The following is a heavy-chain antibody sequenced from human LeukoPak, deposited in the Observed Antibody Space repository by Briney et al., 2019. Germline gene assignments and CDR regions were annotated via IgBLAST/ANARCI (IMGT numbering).Heavy chain of an antibody. CDR2: ISGSGGST. J-gene: IGHJ6*04. D-gene: IGHD3-9*01. CDR3: AKSQDDILTGYYSYYYYGMDV. V-gene: IGHV3-23*01. Sequence: GGSLRLSCAASGFTFSSYAMSWVRQAPGKGLEWVSAISGSGGSTYYADSVKGRFTISRDNSKNTLYLQMNSLRAEDTAVYYCAKSQDDILTGYYSYYYYGMDVWGKGTTVTVSS. CDR1: GFTFSSYA.